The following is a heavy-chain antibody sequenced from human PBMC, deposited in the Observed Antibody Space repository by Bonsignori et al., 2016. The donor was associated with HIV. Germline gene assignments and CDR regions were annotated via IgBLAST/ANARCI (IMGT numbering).Heavy chain of an antibody. D-gene: IGHD3-16*02. CDR3: AREGRRLRLGEFSLGAFDI. V-gene: IGHV4-30-2*01. CDR2: IYHSGST. J-gene: IGHJ3*02. Sequence: WIRQPPGKGLEWIGYIYHSGSTYYNPSLRSRVTISVDRSKNQFSLKLNSVTAADTAVYYCAREGRRLRLGEFSLGAFDIWGQGTMVTVSS.